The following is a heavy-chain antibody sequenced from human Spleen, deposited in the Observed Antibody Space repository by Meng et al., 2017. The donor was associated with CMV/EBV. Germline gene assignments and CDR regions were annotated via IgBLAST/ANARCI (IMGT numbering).Heavy chain of an antibody. CDR2: IRSKAYGGTT. CDR3: ARGTMIVPPDAFDI. J-gene: IGHJ3*02. V-gene: IGHV3-49*04. Sequence: GGSLRLSCTASGFTFGDYAMSWVRQAPGKGLEWEGFIRSKAYGGTTEYAASVKGRFTISGDDSKSITYLQMNSLRAEDTAVYYCARGTMIVPPDAFDIWGQGTMVTVSS. D-gene: IGHD3-22*01. CDR1: GFTFGDYA.